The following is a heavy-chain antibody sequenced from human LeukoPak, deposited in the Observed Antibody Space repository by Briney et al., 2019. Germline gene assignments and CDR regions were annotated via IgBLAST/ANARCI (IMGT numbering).Heavy chain of an antibody. Sequence: GGSLRLSCAASGFIFGNYWMHWVRQVPGKGLVWVARINPNGKITTYTDSVKGRFTISRDNAKNTLYLQMNSLSAEDTAVYYCARDPLLWFGEFDYWGQGTLVTVSS. D-gene: IGHD3-10*01. CDR1: GFIFGNYW. CDR2: INPNGKIT. CDR3: ARDPLLWFGEFDY. J-gene: IGHJ4*02. V-gene: IGHV3-74*01.